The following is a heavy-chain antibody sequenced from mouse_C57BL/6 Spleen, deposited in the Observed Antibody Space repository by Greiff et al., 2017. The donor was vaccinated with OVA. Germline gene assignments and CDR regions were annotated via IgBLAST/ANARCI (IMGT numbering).Heavy chain of an antibody. Sequence: EVQVVESGGGLVKPGGSLKLSCAASGFTFSSYAMSWVHQTPEKRLEWVATISDGGSYTYYPDNVKGRFTISRDNAKNNLYLQMSHLKSEDTAMYYCARDRELSWFAYWGQGTLVTVSA. J-gene: IGHJ3*01. CDR3: ARDRELSWFAY. V-gene: IGHV5-4*01. D-gene: IGHD3-3*01. CDR2: ISDGGSYT. CDR1: GFTFSSYA.